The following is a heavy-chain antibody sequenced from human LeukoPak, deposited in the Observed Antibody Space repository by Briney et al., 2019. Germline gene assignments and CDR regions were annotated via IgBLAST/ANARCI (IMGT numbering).Heavy chain of an antibody. CDR1: GYTFTSYD. J-gene: IGHJ4*02. CDR3: ERRPERWPQNHRTLDN. Sequence: ASVKVSCKASGYTFTSYDINWVRQATGQGLEWMGWMNPNSGNTGYAQKFQGRVTITRNTSISTAYMELSSLRLEDTAVYYCERRPERWPQNHRTLDNWGQGTLVTVSS. D-gene: IGHD5-24*01. V-gene: IGHV1-8*03. CDR2: MNPNSGNT.